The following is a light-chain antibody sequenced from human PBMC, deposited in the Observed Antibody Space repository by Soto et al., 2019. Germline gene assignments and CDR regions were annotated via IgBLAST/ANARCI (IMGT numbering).Light chain of an antibody. CDR3: SSYTSSSTPCV. J-gene: IGLJ1*01. CDR1: SSDVGGYNY. Sequence: LTQPASVSGSPGQSITISCTGTSSDVGGYNYVSWYQQHPGKAPKLMIYDVSNRPSGVSNRFSGSKSGNTASLTISGLQAEDEADYYCSSYTSSSTPCVFGNGTKVTVL. V-gene: IGLV2-14*01. CDR2: DVS.